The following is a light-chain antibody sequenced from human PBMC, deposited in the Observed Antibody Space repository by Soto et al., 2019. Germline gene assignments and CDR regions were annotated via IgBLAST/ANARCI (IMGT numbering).Light chain of an antibody. J-gene: IGKJ1*01. CDR1: QSISRN. CDR2: GAS. Sequence: EIVMTQSPVTLSVSPGERATLSCRASQSISRNLAWYQQKLGQAPRLLIYGASTRASGIPARFSGSGSGTDFTLTISSLQSEDFAVYYCQQYNNWPPWTFGQGTKVEIK. V-gene: IGKV3-15*01. CDR3: QQYNNWPPWT.